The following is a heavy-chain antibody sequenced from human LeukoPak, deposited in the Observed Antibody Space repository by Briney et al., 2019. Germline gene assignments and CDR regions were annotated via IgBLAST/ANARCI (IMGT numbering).Heavy chain of an antibody. CDR1: GCNFSIYG. V-gene: IGHV3-30*02. J-gene: IGHJ4*02. Sequence: GGSLRLSCAASGCNFSIYGMHWVRQAPGKGLEWVTFVRYDQSATFYADSVQRRFAISRDNSKNTVYLQMNSLRVEDTALYFCVKDQGECPGSRCYLRFLEYWGQGTLVIVSS. CDR3: VKDQGECPGSRCYLRFLEY. D-gene: IGHD3-3*01. CDR2: VRYDQSAT.